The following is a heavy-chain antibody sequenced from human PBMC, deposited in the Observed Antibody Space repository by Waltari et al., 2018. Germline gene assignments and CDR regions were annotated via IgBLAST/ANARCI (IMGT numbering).Heavy chain of an antibody. CDR1: GYTFTSYY. J-gene: IGHJ4*02. V-gene: IGHV1-46*01. Sequence: QVQLVQSGAEVKKPGASVKVSCKASGYTFTSYYMHWVRQAPGQGLEWMGIINPRGGSTSYAQKFQGRVTMTRDTSTSTVYMELSSLRSEDTAVYYCARDEAAAGTFDYWGQGTLVTVSS. CDR3: ARDEAAAGTFDY. D-gene: IGHD6-13*01. CDR2: INPRGGST.